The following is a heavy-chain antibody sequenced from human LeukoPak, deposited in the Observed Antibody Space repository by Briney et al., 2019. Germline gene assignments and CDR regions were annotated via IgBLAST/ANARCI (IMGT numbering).Heavy chain of an antibody. D-gene: IGHD2-15*01. CDR1: GFTVSSNY. CDR2: IYSGGST. CDR3: ATGGSPGYFDY. V-gene: IGHV3-53*01. J-gene: IGHJ4*02. Sequence: PGGSLRLSCAASGFTVSSNYMSWVRQAPGKGLEWVSIIYSGGSTYYADSVKGRFTISRDNSKNTLYLQMDSLRAEDTAVYYCATGGSPGYFDYWGQGTLVTVSS.